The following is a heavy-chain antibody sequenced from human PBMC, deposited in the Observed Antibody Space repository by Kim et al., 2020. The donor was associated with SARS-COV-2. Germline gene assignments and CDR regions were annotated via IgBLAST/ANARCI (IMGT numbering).Heavy chain of an antibody. V-gene: IGHV1-3*01. D-gene: IGHD3-10*01. Sequence: KYSQNFQGGTTITRDTSATTAYMELSSLTSEGTAVYYCAREGSGSYNWLDPWGQGTLVTVSS. J-gene: IGHJ5*02. CDR3: AREGSGSYNWLDP.